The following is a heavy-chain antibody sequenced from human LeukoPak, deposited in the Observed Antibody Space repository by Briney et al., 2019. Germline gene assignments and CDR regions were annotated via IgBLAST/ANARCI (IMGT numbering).Heavy chain of an antibody. J-gene: IGHJ4*02. CDR2: ISGSGGTT. V-gene: IGHV3-23*01. CDR1: GFTFSSYA. Sequence: GGSLRLSCAASGFTFSSYAMSWVRQAPGKGLQWVSSISGSGGTTSYADSVKGRFTISRDNSKNTLYLQMNRLRAEATAVYYFAKEENWRRRCYFDYWGQGTLVTVSS. CDR3: AKEENWRRRCYFDY. D-gene: IGHD3-16*01.